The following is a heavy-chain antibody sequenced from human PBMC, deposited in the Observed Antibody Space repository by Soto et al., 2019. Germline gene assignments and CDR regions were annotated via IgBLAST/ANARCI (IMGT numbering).Heavy chain of an antibody. D-gene: IGHD2-15*01. V-gene: IGHV3-74*01. J-gene: IGHJ6*03. CDR1: GFTFSSYW. CDR3: ARAPAGYCSGGSCHYYYMDV. CDR2: INSDGSST. Sequence: GGSLRLSCAASGFTFSSYWMHWVRQAPGKGLVWVSRINSDGSSTSYADSVKGRFTISRDSAKNTLFLQMNSLRAEDTAVYYCARAPAGYCSGGSCHYYYMDVWGKGTTVTVSS.